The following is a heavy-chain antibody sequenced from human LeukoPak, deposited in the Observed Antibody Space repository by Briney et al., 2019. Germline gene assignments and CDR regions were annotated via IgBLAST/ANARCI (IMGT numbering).Heavy chain of an antibody. CDR1: GFTFSIYA. V-gene: IGHV3-23*01. CDR3: AREGGLYEDVHYFFDV. CDR2: ISGSGGTA. J-gene: IGHJ4*02. D-gene: IGHD2-8*02. Sequence: GGSLRLSCAASGFTFSIYAMSWVRQAPGKGLEWVSAISGSGGTAYYADSVKGRFTISRDNAQNSLYLQMNSLRAEDTAVYYCAREGGLYEDVHYFFDVWGQGTLVSVSS.